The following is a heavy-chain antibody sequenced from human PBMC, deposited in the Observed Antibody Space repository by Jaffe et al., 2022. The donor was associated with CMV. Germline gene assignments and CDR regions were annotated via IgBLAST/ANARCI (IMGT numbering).Heavy chain of an antibody. CDR3: ARGGQWLTVEGAFDI. V-gene: IGHV3-21*01. CDR1: GFTFSSYS. CDR2: ISSSSSYI. Sequence: EVQLVESGGGLVKPGGSLRLSCAASGFTFSSYSMNWVRQAPGKGLEWVSSISSSSSYIYYADSLKGRFTISRDNAKNSLYLQMNSLRAEDTAVYYCARGGQWLTVEGAFDIWGQGTMVTVSS. D-gene: IGHD6-19*01. J-gene: IGHJ3*02.